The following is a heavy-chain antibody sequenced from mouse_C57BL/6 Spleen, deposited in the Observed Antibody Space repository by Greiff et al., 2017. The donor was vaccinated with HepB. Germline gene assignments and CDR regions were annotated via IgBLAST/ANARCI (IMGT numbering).Heavy chain of an antibody. CDR2: ISSGSSTI. D-gene: IGHD1-1*01. J-gene: IGHJ4*01. CDR3: ARELRSFMDY. V-gene: IGHV5-17*01. CDR1: GFTFSDYG. Sequence: VQLKESGGGLVKPGGSLKLSCAASGFTFSDYGMHWVRQAPEKGLEWVAYISSGSSTIYYADTVKGRFTISRDNAKNTLFMQMTSLRSEDTAMYYCARELRSFMDYWGQGTSVTVSS.